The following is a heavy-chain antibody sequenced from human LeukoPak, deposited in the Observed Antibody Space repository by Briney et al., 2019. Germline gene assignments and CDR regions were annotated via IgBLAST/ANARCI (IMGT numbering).Heavy chain of an antibody. D-gene: IGHD6-6*01. V-gene: IGHV3-23*01. Sequence: SGGSLRLSCAASGFTFSSYAMSWVRQAPGKGLEWVSAISGSGGSTYYADSVKGRFSISRDNSKNTLYLQMNSLRAEDTAVYYCAKDLGGSSSPFDYWGHRTLVTVSS. CDR3: AKDLGGSSSPFDY. J-gene: IGHJ4*01. CDR1: GFTFSSYA. CDR2: ISGSGGST.